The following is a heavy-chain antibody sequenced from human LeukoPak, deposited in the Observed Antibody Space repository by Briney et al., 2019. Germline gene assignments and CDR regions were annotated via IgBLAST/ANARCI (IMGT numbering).Heavy chain of an antibody. CDR3: AKDAWVVTAIPALGAFDI. Sequence: PGGSLRLSCAASGFSFHDYAMHWVRQAPGKGLEWVSGISWNSATVGYADSVKGRFTISRDNAKNSLYLQMNSLRAEDTAVYYCAKDAWVVTAIPALGAFDIWGQGTMVTVSS. V-gene: IGHV3-9*01. D-gene: IGHD2-21*02. CDR1: GFSFHDYA. CDR2: ISWNSATV. J-gene: IGHJ3*02.